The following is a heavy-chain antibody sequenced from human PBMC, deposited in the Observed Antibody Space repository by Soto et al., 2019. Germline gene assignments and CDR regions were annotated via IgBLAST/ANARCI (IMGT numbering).Heavy chain of an antibody. D-gene: IGHD2-15*01. J-gene: IGHJ5*02. CDR3: ARVNPACSGGSCYYTYFWFDP. Sequence: ASVKVSCKASGYTFTSYAMHWVRQAPGQRLEWMGWINAGNGNTKYSQKFQGRVTITRDTSASTAYMELSSLRSEDTAVYYCARVNPACSGGSCYYTYFWFDPWGQGTPVTVSS. V-gene: IGHV1-3*01. CDR2: INAGNGNT. CDR1: GYTFTSYA.